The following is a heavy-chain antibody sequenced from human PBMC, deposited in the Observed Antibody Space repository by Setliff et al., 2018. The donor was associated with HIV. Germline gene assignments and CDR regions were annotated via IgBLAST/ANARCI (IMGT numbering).Heavy chain of an antibody. Sequence: LSLTCTVSGGSISSYYWSWIRQPPGKGLEWIGYIYYSGSTNYNPSLKSRVTISVDTSKNQFSLKLSSVTAADTAMYYCVRTGYAFDVWGLGTMVTVS. CDR3: VRTGYAFDV. CDR1: GGSISSYY. J-gene: IGHJ3*01. V-gene: IGHV4-59*01. CDR2: IYYSGST.